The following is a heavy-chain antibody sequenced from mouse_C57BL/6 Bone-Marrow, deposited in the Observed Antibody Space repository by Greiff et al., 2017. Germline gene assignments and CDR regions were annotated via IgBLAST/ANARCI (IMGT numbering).Heavy chain of an antibody. J-gene: IGHJ3*01. CDR2: IYPRDGST. CDR3: ASYYVSSLDCFAY. D-gene: IGHD1-1*01. V-gene: IGHV1-85*01. Sequence: VQLQQSGPELVKPGASVKLSCKASGYTFTRYAINWVKQRPGQGLEWIGWIYPRDGSTKYNEKFKGKATLTVDTSSSTAYMELHSLTSEDSAVYFCASYYVSSLDCFAYWGQGTLVTVSA. CDR1: GYTFTRYA.